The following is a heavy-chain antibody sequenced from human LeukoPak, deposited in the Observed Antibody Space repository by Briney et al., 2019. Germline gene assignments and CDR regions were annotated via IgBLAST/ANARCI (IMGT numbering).Heavy chain of an antibody. CDR1: VYTFTTYG. Sequence: ASVKVSCRASVYTFTTYGCSWGGRPLGQGLGGMGWISAYNGNTNYAQKLQGRVTMTTDTSTSTAYMELRSLRSDDTAVYYCARALAWNYRGMDVWGQGTTVTVSS. CDR3: ARALAWNYRGMDV. D-gene: IGHD1-7*01. V-gene: IGHV1-18*01. CDR2: ISAYNGNT. J-gene: IGHJ6*02.